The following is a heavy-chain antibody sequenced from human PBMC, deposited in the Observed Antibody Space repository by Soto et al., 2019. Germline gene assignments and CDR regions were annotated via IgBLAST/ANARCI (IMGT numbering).Heavy chain of an antibody. CDR1: GYSISSGYY. V-gene: IGHV4-38-2*02. D-gene: IGHD5-18*01. CDR3: ARDRGGYSYGHPYYYGMDV. J-gene: IGHJ6*02. Sequence: ETLSLTCSVSGYSISSGYYWGWIRQPPGKGLEWIGSIYHSGSTYYNPSLKSRVTISVDTSKNQFSLKLSSVTAADTAVYYCARDRGGYSYGHPYYYGMDVWGQGTTVTVSS. CDR2: IYHSGST.